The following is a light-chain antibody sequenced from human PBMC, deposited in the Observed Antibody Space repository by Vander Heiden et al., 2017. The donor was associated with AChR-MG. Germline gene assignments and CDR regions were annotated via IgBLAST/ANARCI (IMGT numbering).Light chain of an antibody. CDR3: RQLKHWPLT. Sequence: DVVLTQSPLSLSVTLGQPASISCRSSLSLVYSDGTTYLSWYHQRPGQSPRRLIQNVSNRDSGVPDRFSGSGSGTDFTLKISRVEAEDVGVYYCRQLKHWPLTFGQGTKV. V-gene: IGKV2-30*01. J-gene: IGKJ1*01. CDR1: LSLVYSDGTTY. CDR2: NVS.